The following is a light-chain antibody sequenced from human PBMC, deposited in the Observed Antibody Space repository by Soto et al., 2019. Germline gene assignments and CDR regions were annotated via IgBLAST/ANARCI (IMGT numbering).Light chain of an antibody. J-gene: IGKJ1*01. Sequence: DIQMTQSPSTLSAFVGDRVTITCRASQSISSWLAWYQQKPGQAPKLLIYKASTLQSGVPSRFSGSGSGTEFTLAISSLQPDDSATYYCQQYNDNWTFGQGTKVEIK. V-gene: IGKV1-5*03. CDR2: KAS. CDR1: QSISSW. CDR3: QQYNDNWT.